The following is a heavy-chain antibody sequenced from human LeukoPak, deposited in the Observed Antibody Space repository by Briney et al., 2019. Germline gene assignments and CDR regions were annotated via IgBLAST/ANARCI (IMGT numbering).Heavy chain of an antibody. D-gene: IGHD2-2*01. CDR1: GYTFTTYG. Sequence: ASVKVSCKTSGYTFTTYGVSWVRQAPGQGVEWMGWVSGYTGNTNYAERFQGRVTMTTDTSTSTVYMELTSLRSDDTAVYYCARGEVSASLYYFDFWGKGTLVTVS. CDR3: ARGEVSASLYYFDF. CDR2: VSGYTGNT. J-gene: IGHJ4*02. V-gene: IGHV1-18*01.